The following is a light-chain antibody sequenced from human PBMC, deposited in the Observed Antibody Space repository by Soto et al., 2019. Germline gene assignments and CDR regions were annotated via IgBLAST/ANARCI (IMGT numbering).Light chain of an antibody. V-gene: IGLV2-14*01. J-gene: IGLJ1*01. CDR2: DVS. CDR1: SSDVGGYNY. CDR3: SSYTSSSTPFYV. Sequence: QSVLTQPASVSGSPGQSITISCTGTSSDVGGYNYVSWYQQHPGKAPKLMIYDVSNRPSGVSKRFSGSKSGNTASLTISGLQAEDEADYYCSSYTSSSTPFYVFGTGTQLTVL.